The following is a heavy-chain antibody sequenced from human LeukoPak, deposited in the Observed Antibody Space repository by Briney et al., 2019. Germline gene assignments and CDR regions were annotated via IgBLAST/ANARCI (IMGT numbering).Heavy chain of an antibody. CDR2: IYHSGST. CDR3: ARALLWFGEPLGWFDP. CDR1: GGSISSGGYS. V-gene: IGHV4-30-2*01. J-gene: IGHJ5*02. D-gene: IGHD3-10*01. Sequence: KPSETLSLTCAVSGGSISSGGYSWSWIRQAPGKGLDWIGYIYHSGSTYYNPSLKSRVTISVDRSKNQFSLKLCAVTAADTAAYFCARALLWFGEPLGWFDPWGQGTLVTVSS.